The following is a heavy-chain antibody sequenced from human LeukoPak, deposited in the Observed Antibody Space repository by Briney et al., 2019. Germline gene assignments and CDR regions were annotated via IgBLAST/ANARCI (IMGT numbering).Heavy chain of an antibody. CDR2: IIPIFGTA. D-gene: IGHD4-11*01. J-gene: IGHJ4*02. CDR1: GGTFSSYA. CDR3: ARRQTTVTRGYFDY. V-gene: IGHV1-69*13. Sequence: SVTVSCKASGGTFSSYAISWVRQAPGQGLEWMGGIIPIFGTANYAQKFQGRVTITADESTSTAYMELSSLRSEDTAVYYCARRQTTVTRGYFDYWGQGTLVTVSS.